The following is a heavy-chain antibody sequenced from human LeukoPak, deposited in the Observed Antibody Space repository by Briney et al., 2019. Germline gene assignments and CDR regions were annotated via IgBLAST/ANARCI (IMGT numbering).Heavy chain of an antibody. Sequence: PSETLSLTCTVSGGSISSSSYYWGWIRQPPGKGLEWIGSIYYSGSIYYNPSLKSRVTISVDTSKNQFSLKLSSVTAADTAVYYCARDPKHFWSGYSKDWFDPWGQGTLVTVSS. J-gene: IGHJ5*02. D-gene: IGHD3-3*02. CDR3: ARDPKHFWSGYSKDWFDP. V-gene: IGHV4-39*07. CDR1: GGSISSSSYY. CDR2: IYYSGSI.